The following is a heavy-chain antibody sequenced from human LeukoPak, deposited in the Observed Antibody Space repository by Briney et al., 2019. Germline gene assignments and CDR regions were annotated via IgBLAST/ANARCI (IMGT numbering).Heavy chain of an antibody. D-gene: IGHD5-12*01. CDR2: IKSKSDSGTT. CDR3: TTVGVATNTYYYYYYMDV. J-gene: IGHJ6*03. V-gene: IGHV3-15*01. Sequence: GGSLRLSCAASGFTLSSYAMSWVRQAPGKGLEWVGRIKSKSDSGTTDYAAPVKGRFTISRDDSKNTLYLQMNSLKTEDTAVYYCTTVGVATNTYYYYYYMDVWGKGTTVTISS. CDR1: GFTLSSYA.